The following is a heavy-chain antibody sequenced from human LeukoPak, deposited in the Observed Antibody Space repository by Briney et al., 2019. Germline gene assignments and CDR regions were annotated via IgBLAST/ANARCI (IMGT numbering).Heavy chain of an antibody. J-gene: IGHJ6*02. CDR1: GFSFSSYA. CDR3: AKDPDYYYGSGSSYGMDV. CDR2: ISGSGGIT. D-gene: IGHD3-10*01. Sequence: GGSLRLSCAASGFSFSSYAMSWVRQAPGKGLEWVWAISGSGGITYYAASVKRRFTTSRDNSKNTLYLQMNSLRAEDTAVYYCAKDPDYYYGSGSSYGMDVWGQGTTVTVSS. V-gene: IGHV3-23*01.